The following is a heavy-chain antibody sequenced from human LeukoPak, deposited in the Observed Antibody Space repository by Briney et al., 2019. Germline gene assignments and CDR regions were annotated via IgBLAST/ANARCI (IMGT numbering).Heavy chain of an antibody. J-gene: IGHJ4*02. CDR1: GFTFSSYW. Sequence: PGGSLRLSCAASGFTFSSYWMRWVRQAPGKGLEWVANIKQDESERNYVDSVKGRFTISRDNAKNSLYLQMNSLRAEDTAVYYCAREGFPNSSDYWGQGTLVTVSS. CDR2: IKQDESER. CDR3: AREGFPNSSDY. D-gene: IGHD6-13*01. V-gene: IGHV3-7*01.